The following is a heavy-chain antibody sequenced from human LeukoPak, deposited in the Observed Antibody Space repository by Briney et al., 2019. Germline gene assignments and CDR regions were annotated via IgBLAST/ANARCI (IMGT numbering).Heavy chain of an antibody. Sequence: SETLSLTCTVSGGSLSSSSYYWGWIRQPPGKGLEWIGSIYYSGSTYYNPSLKSRVTISVDTSKNQFSLKLSSVTAADTAVYYCARLVDFWSGYYLYFDHWGQGTLVTVSS. D-gene: IGHD3-3*01. V-gene: IGHV4-39*01. CDR3: ARLVDFWSGYYLYFDH. J-gene: IGHJ4*02. CDR2: IYYSGST. CDR1: GGSLSSSSYY.